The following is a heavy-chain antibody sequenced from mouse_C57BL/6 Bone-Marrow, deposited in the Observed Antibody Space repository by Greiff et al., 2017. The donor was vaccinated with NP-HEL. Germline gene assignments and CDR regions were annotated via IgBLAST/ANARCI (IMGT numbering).Heavy chain of an antibody. CDR1: GFTFSDYY. J-gene: IGHJ3*01. V-gene: IGHV5-12*01. D-gene: IGHD1-1*01. CDR3: ARQITTVVGPFAY. CDR2: ISNGGGST. Sequence: EVKLMESGGGLVQPGGSLKLSCAASGFTFSDYYMYWVRQTPEKRLEWVAYISNGGGSTYYPDTVKGRFTISRDNAKNTLYLQMSLLKSEDTAMYYCARQITTVVGPFAYWGQGTLVTVSA.